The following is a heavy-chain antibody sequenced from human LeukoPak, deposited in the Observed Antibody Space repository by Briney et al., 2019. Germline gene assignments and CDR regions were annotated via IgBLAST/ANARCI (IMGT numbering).Heavy chain of an antibody. Sequence: PGGSLRLSCAVSGFTFSSYEMNWVRQAPGKGLEWVSYISTSGHTTYYTDSVKGRFTISRDNAKNSLFRQMNSVRAEDTAVYYCARAGGGYWFDPWGQGTLVTVSS. CDR2: ISTSGHTT. J-gene: IGHJ5*02. D-gene: IGHD2-15*01. CDR1: GFTFSSYE. CDR3: ARAGGGYWFDP. V-gene: IGHV3-48*03.